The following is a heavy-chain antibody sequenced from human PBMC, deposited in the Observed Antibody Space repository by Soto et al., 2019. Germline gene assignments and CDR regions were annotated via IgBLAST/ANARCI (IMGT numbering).Heavy chain of an antibody. Sequence: EVQLVESGGGLVQSGGSLRLSCAASGFTFSSYWMHWVRQAPGKGLVWVSRIKGDGISTNYADSVKGRFTISRDNAKDTVSLQINGLSADDTAVYYCARGAMGNYYNDYWGQGTLVNVSS. CDR3: ARGAMGNYYNDY. CDR1: GFTFSSYW. D-gene: IGHD3-10*01. V-gene: IGHV3-74*01. J-gene: IGHJ4*02. CDR2: IKGDGIST.